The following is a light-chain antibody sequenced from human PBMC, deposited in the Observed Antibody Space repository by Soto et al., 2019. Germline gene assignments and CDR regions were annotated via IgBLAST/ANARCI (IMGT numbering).Light chain of an antibody. CDR3: QQRYVWLT. CDR2: GAS. CDR1: QSVSSN. J-gene: IGKJ4*01. V-gene: IGKV3-11*01. Sequence: EVVLTQSPATLSVSPGERATLSCRASQSVSSNLAWHQQKPGQAPRLLIYGASNRATGTPARFSGSGSGTDFTLTISSLEPEDSAVYYCQQRYVWLTFGGGTKVDIK.